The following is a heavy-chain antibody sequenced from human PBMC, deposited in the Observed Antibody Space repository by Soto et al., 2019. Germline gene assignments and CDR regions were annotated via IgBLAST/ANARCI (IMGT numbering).Heavy chain of an antibody. V-gene: IGHV1-46*01. J-gene: IGHJ6*02. CDR3: ARDALRCLGYGMDV. CDR1: ADTFTSYY. D-gene: IGHD3-3*01. CDR2: INPNGGST. Sequence: ASVKVSCKAPADTFTSYYIHWVRQAPGHGLEWMGIINPNGGSTRFAQTFQGRITMTTDTSTSTVYMELRSLRSEDTAVYYCARDALRCLGYGMDVWGQETTVTVSS.